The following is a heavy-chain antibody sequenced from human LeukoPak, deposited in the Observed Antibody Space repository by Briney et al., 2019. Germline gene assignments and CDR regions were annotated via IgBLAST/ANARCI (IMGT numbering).Heavy chain of an antibody. Sequence: RGSLTLSCTASGITFRNHEITWVRQAPGKGLEWVSYISGSGTTKYYADSVKGRFTVSRDNAQNSLYLQMLSLRAEDTALYYCASDPRPSSGGPLDGWGRGTLVTVSS. CDR2: ISGSGTTK. CDR3: ASDPRPSSGGPLDG. D-gene: IGHD2-15*01. V-gene: IGHV3-48*03. J-gene: IGHJ1*01. CDR1: GITFRNHE.